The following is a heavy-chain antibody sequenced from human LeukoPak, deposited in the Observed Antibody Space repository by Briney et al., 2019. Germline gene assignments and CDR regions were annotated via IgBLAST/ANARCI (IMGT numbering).Heavy chain of an antibody. Sequence: RASETLSLTCTVSGGSISSSSYYWGWIRQPPGKGLEWIGSIYYSGSTYYNPSLKSRVTISVDTSKSQFSLKLSSVTAADTAVYYCARDWLVGKHFDSWGQGTLVTVSS. CDR3: ARDWLVGKHFDS. CDR2: IYYSGST. CDR1: GGSISSSSYY. D-gene: IGHD5-12*01. V-gene: IGHV4-39*07. J-gene: IGHJ4*02.